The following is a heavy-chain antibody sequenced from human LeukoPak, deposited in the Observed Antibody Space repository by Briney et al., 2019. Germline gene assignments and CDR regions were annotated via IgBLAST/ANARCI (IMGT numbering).Heavy chain of an antibody. CDR3: ARGCSSTSCNYFDY. D-gene: IGHD2-2*01. CDR1: GGTFSSYA. CDR2: ISAYNGNT. V-gene: IGHV1-18*01. J-gene: IGHJ4*02. Sequence: VASVKVSCKASGGTFSSYAISWVRQAPGQGLEWMGWISAYNGNTNYAQKLQGRVTMTTDTSTSTAYMELRSLRSDDTAVYYCARGCSSTSCNYFDYWGQGTLVTVSS.